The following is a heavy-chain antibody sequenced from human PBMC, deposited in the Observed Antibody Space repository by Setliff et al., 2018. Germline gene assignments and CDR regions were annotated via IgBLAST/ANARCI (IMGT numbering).Heavy chain of an antibody. CDR3: ARDYPGPDH. V-gene: IGHV3-48*03. Sequence: PGGSLRLSCAASGFTFSSYEMNWVRQAPGKGLEWVSYISSSGSTIYYADSVKGRFTISRDNAKNSLYLQMNSLRGEDTAVYYCARDYPGPDHWGQGTLVTVSS. J-gene: IGHJ5*02. D-gene: IGHD3-16*02. CDR2: ISSSGSTI. CDR1: GFTFSSYE.